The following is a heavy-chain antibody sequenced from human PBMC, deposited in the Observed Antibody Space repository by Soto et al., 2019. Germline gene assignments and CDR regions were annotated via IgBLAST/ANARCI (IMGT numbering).Heavy chain of an antibody. CDR3: ATPGPAGL. J-gene: IGHJ2*01. V-gene: IGHV4-59*03. Sequence: QVRLQESGPGLVKPSETLSLTCSISGGNIKSYFWSWIRQPPGKGLGWLGYIYHSGNSMYNPSFKSRLTLSVDASNNQLSLKLTSVTAADAAVYYCATPGPAGLWGRGTLVTVSS. D-gene: IGHD2-15*01. CDR1: GGNIKSYF. CDR2: IYHSGNS.